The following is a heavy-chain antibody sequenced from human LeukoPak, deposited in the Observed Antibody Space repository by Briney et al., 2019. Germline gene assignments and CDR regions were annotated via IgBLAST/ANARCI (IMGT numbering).Heavy chain of an antibody. Sequence: GGSLRLSCAAYGFTFSSYWMSWVRQAPGKGLEWVANIKQDGSEKYYVDSVKGRFTISRDNAKNSLYLQINSLRAEDTAVYYCARRLGPDYWGQGTLVTVSS. CDR1: GFTFSSYW. J-gene: IGHJ4*02. D-gene: IGHD7-27*01. V-gene: IGHV3-7*01. CDR3: ARRLGPDY. CDR2: IKQDGSEK.